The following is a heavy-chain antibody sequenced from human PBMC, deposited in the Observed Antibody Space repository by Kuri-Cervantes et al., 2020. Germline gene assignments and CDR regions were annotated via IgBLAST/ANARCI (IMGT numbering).Heavy chain of an antibody. V-gene: IGHV4-59*01. D-gene: IGHD2-21*01. Sequence: SETLSLTCTVSGGSISSYYWSWIRQPPGKGLEWIGYIYYSGSTNYNPSLKSRVTMSVDTSKNQFSLKLSSVTAADTAVYYCARAPLCIFDYWGQGTLVTVSS. CDR2: IYYSGST. J-gene: IGHJ4*02. CDR3: ARAPLCIFDY. CDR1: GGSISSYY.